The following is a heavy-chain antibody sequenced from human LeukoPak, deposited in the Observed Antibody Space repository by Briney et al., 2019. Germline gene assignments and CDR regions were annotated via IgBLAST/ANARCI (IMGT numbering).Heavy chain of an antibody. D-gene: IGHD5-18*01. CDR3: ARALGYSYGYGFSPDY. CDR1: GGTFSSYA. V-gene: IGHV1-69*06. CDR2: IIPIFGTA. J-gene: IGHJ4*02. Sequence: SVKVSRKASGGTFSSYAISWVRQAPGQGLEWMGGIIPIFGTANYAQKFQGRVTITGDKSTSTAYMELSSLRSEDTAVYYCARALGYSYGYGFSPDYWGQGTLVTVSS.